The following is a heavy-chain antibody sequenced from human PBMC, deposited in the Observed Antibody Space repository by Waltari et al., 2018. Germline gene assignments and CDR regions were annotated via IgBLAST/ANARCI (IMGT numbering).Heavy chain of an antibody. V-gene: IGHV4-4*07. CDR3: ARSGDFGDYDA. CDR1: GGSISNYY. Sequence: QVQLQESGPGLVKPSETLSLTCSVSGGSISNYYWTWVRQSAGKGLEWIGRVYISGHTSSEPSLESRVTMSLDTSSNEFSLKLRFVTAADTGVYFCARSGDFGDYDAWGQGTLVTVS. D-gene: IGHD2-21*02. J-gene: IGHJ5*02. CDR2: VYISGHT.